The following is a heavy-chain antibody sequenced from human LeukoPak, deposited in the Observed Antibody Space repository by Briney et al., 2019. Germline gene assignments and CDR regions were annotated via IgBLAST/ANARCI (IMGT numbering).Heavy chain of an antibody. Sequence: SETLSLTCAVYGGSFSGYYWSWIRQPPRKGLELNWEINHSGSTNYNPSLKSRVTISVDTSKNQFSLKLSSVTAADTAVYYCARVRYCSSTSCYPFDYWGQGTLVTVSS. CDR2: INHSGST. V-gene: IGHV4-34*01. CDR1: GGSFSGYY. J-gene: IGHJ4*02. CDR3: ARVRYCSSTSCYPFDY. D-gene: IGHD2-2*01.